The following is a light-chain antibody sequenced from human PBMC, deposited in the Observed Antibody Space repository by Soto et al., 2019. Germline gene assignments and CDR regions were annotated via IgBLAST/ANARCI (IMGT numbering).Light chain of an antibody. J-gene: IGLJ3*02. Sequence: QSALTQPASVSGSPGQSITISCTGTSSDVGSYNLVSWYQQHPGKAPKLMIYEVSKRPSGVSNRFSGSKSGNTASLTISGLQAEDEADYYSCSYPRFGGGTKVTVL. V-gene: IGLV2-23*02. CDR1: SSDVGSYNL. CDR2: EVS. CDR3: CSYPR.